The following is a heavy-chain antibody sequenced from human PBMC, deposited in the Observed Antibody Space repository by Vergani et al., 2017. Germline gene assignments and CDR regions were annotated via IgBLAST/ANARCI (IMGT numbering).Heavy chain of an antibody. D-gene: IGHD6-13*01. J-gene: IGHJ6*02. Sequence: QVQLVESGGGVVQPGRSLRLSCAASGFTFSSYAMHWVRQAPGKGLEWVAVISYDGSNKYYADSVKGRFTISRDNSKNTLYLQMNSLRAEDTAVYYCAKGDRIAAAGTNYYYYGMDVWGQGTTVTVSS. CDR3: AKGDRIAAAGTNYYYYGMDV. CDR1: GFTFSSYA. CDR2: ISYDGSNK. V-gene: IGHV3-30-3*01.